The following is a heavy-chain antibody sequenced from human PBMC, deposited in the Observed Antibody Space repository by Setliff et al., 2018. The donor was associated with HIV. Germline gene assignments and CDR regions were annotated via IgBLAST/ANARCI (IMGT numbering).Heavy chain of an antibody. CDR1: GGSISSYY. CDR2: IYTSGST. D-gene: IGHD6-19*01. CDR3: ARAYSSGWYYFDY. J-gene: IGHJ4*02. Sequence: SETLSLTCTVSGGSISSYYWSWIRQPPGKGLEWSGYIYTSGSTNYNPSLKSRVTISVDTSKNQFSLKLSSVTAADTAVYYCARAYSSGWYYFDYWGQGTLVTVSS. V-gene: IGHV4-4*08.